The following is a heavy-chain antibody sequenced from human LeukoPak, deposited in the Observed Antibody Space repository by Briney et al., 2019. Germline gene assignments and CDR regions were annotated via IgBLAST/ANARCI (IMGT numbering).Heavy chain of an antibody. CDR1: GFTFSSYA. V-gene: IGHV3-23*01. Sequence: GGSLRLSCAASGFTFSSYAMTWVRQAPGKGLEWVSALTGSGGSTHYADSVKGRFTISRDNSKNTLYLQMNSLRAEDTAVYFCARXYGSGSYYYDYWGQGTLVTVSS. J-gene: IGHJ4*02. CDR3: ARXYGSGSYYYDY. D-gene: IGHD3-10*01. CDR2: LTGSGGST.